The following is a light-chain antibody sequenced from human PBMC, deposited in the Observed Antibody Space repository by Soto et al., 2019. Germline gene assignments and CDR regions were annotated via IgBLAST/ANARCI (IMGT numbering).Light chain of an antibody. CDR1: QSIDTW. V-gene: IGKV1-5*03. CDR2: RAS. CDR3: QQYNTYPST. J-gene: IGKJ1*01. Sequence: DIQMTQSPSTLSASVGDRVTITCRASQSIDTWLAWYQQKPGKAPKLLIYRASSLESGVPSRFSGSGSGTEFTLTISSLQPDDFTTYYCQQYNTYPSTFAQGTKMEIK.